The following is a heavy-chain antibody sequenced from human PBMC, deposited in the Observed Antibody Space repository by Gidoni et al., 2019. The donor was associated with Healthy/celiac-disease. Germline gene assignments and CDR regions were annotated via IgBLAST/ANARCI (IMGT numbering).Heavy chain of an antibody. D-gene: IGHD1-26*01. Sequence: LKSRVTISVDTSKNQFSLKLSSVTAADTAVYYCARSGIVGAIDYWGQGTLVTVSS. J-gene: IGHJ4*02. CDR3: ARSGIVGAIDY. V-gene: IGHV4-39*01.